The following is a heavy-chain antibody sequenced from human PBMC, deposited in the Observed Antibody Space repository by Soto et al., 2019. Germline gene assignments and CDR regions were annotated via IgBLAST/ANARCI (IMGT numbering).Heavy chain of an antibody. V-gene: IGHV4-39*01. CDR1: GGSISSSSYY. CDR2: IFYIGST. Sequence: SETLSLTCTVSGGSISSSSYYWGWIRQPPGKGLEWIGFIFYIGSTYYNPSLKSRVTISVDTSKNQFSLKLSSVTAADTVVYYCARHLTYCSAGSCYSDFPYYGMDVWGQGTTVTVSS. J-gene: IGHJ6*02. CDR3: ARHLTYCSAGSCYSDFPYYGMDV. D-gene: IGHD2-15*01.